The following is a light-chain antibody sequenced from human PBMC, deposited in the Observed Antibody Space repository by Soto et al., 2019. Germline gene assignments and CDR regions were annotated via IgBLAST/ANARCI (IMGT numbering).Light chain of an antibody. J-gene: IGKJ2*01. CDR2: KAT. Sequence: DIQMTQSPSSLSASVGDRVTITCRASQTISSRLAWYQQKPGQAPKLLIYKATNLQTGVASRFSGSGSGTEFSLTISSLQPDDFAVYYCLQYNEFQYTFGQGTRLDI. V-gene: IGKV1-5*03. CDR1: QTISSR. CDR3: LQYNEFQYT.